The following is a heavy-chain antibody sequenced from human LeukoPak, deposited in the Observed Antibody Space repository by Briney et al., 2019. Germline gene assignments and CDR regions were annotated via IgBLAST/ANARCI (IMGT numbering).Heavy chain of an antibody. Sequence: SATLSPTCAVYGASFSGYCWSWIHQPPGKGMEWLGVINHSGSSHYSPSLKSRVTTSVDTSNNQFYLKLSSVTAADTAVYYCAREGGYCTNTSCSLERFDPWGQGTLVSVSS. CDR3: AREGGYCTNTSCSLERFDP. D-gene: IGHD2-2*01. CDR1: GASFSGYC. CDR2: INHSGSS. J-gene: IGHJ5*02. V-gene: IGHV4-34*01.